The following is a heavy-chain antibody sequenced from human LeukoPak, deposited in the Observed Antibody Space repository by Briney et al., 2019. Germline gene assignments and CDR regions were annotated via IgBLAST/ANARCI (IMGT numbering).Heavy chain of an antibody. V-gene: IGHV3-53*01. D-gene: IGHD4-17*01. Sequence: GGSLRLSCAASGFTVSSNFMNWVRQAPGKGLEWASVIYSGGSTYYAESVKGRFTIFRDNSKNTVFLQMNSLRAEDTAVYYCARNYGDYVYTLGYWGQGTLVTVSS. CDR3: ARNYGDYVYTLGY. CDR2: IYSGGST. CDR1: GFTVSSNF. J-gene: IGHJ4*02.